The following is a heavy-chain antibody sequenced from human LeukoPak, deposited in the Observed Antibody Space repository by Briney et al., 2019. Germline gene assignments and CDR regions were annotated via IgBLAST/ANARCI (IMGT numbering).Heavy chain of an antibody. J-gene: IGHJ4*02. Sequence: ASVKVSRKASGGTFSSYAISWVRQAPGQGLEWMGRIIPILGIANYAQKFQGRVTITADKSTSTAYMELSSLRSEDTAVYYCARGAIYGSSSIDYWGQGTLVTVSS. CDR3: ARGAIYGSSSIDY. V-gene: IGHV1-69*04. D-gene: IGHD6-6*01. CDR1: GGTFSSYA. CDR2: IIPILGIA.